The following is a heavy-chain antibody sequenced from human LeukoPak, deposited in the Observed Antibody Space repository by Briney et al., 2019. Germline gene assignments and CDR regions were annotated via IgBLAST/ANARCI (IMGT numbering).Heavy chain of an antibody. D-gene: IGHD4-17*01. CDR1: GFTFGSYA. CDR3: AFRGKVTVTTKGAFDF. V-gene: IGHV3-23*01. J-gene: IGHJ3*01. CDR2: ISGNGVGT. Sequence: PGGSLRLSCVASGFTFGSYAMSWVRKAPGKGLELVSLISGNGVGTDYADSVKGRFTIVENNSKNKSLMQMNSLRAEDTAVYYCAFRGKVTVTTKGAFDFWGQGTMVTASS.